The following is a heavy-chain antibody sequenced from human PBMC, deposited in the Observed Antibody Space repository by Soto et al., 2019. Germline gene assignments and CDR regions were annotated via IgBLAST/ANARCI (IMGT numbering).Heavy chain of an antibody. CDR3: VKVTDSSCWYAYYYGREV. CDR2: ISYDGSKK. CDR1: GFSFSNYG. V-gene: IGHV3-30*18. D-gene: IGHD6-19*01. J-gene: IGHJ6*02. Sequence: QVQLVESGGGVVQPGRSLTLSCAAAGFSFSNYGVQWVPQAPGKGLEWVAVISYDGSKKYYADSVNGRITISRDNSKNTVYLQMNSLRPADTAVYYCVKVTDSSCWYAYYYGREVWGQGTKVTVSS.